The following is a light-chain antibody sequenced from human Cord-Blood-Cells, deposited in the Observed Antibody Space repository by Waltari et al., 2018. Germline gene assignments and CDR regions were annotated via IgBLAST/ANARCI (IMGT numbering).Light chain of an antibody. Sequence: DIQMTQSPSSLSASVGDRVTITCHASQDISNYLNWYQQKPVKAPKLLIYDASNLETGVPSRFSGSGSGTDFTFTISSLQPEDIATYYCQQYDNLPYTFGQGTKLEIK. CDR1: QDISNY. CDR3: QQYDNLPYT. J-gene: IGKJ2*01. CDR2: DAS. V-gene: IGKV1-33*01.